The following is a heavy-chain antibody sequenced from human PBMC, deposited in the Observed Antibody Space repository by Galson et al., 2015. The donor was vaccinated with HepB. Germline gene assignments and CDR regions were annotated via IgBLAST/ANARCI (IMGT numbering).Heavy chain of an antibody. CDR1: GFSLRSARMG. CDR2: IFPNDEK. CDR3: ARGLGITFDWSKAKFDF. V-gene: IGHV2-26*01. J-gene: IGHJ4*02. Sequence: PALVKPTQTLTLTCTVSGFSLRSARMGVSWIRQPPGKALEWLAHIFPNDEKSFTTSLERGLAISRDTSKSQVVLTMTNMDPEDTATYYCARGLGITFDWSKAKFDFWGQGILVTVSS. D-gene: IGHD3-9*01.